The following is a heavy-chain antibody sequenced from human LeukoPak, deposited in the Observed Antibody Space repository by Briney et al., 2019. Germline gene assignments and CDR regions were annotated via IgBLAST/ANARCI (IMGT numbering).Heavy chain of an antibody. CDR2: ISAYNGNT. CDR1: GYTFTGYG. V-gene: IGHV1-18*01. J-gene: IGHJ6*02. D-gene: IGHD3-10*01. CDR3: ARAPPIMVRGVIIPYYYYYYGMDV. Sequence: ASVKVSCKASGYTFTGYGISWVRQAPGQGLEWMGWISAYNGNTNYAQKLQGRVTMTTDTSTSTAYMELRSLRSDDTAVYYCARAPPIMVRGVIIPYYYYYYGMDVWGQGTTVTVSS.